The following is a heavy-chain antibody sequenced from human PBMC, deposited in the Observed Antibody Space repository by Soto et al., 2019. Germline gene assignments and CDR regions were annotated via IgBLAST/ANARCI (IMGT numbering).Heavy chain of an antibody. Sequence: ASVKVSCKASGYTFTSYGTSWVRQAPGQGLEWMGWISAYNGNTNYAQKLQGRVTMTTDTSTSTAYMELRSLRSDDTAVYYCARGAVSIAAARPYYFDYWGQGTLVTVSS. CDR3: ARGAVSIAAARPYYFDY. V-gene: IGHV1-18*01. D-gene: IGHD6-13*01. J-gene: IGHJ4*02. CDR1: GYTFTSYG. CDR2: ISAYNGNT.